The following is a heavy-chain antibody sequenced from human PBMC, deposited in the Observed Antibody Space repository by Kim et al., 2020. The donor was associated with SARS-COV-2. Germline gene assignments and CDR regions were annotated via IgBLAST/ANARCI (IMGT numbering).Heavy chain of an antibody. Sequence: PSLKSRVTISVDTSKHQFSLKLSSVTAADTAVYYCASGDIMVRDYDAFDIWGQGTMVTVSS. CDR3: ASGDIMVRDYDAFDI. J-gene: IGHJ3*02. D-gene: IGHD3-10*01. V-gene: IGHV4-59*09.